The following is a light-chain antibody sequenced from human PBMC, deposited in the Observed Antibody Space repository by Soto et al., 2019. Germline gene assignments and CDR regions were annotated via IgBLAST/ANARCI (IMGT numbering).Light chain of an antibody. CDR3: SSYAGSDSVL. J-gene: IGLJ2*01. V-gene: IGLV2-8*01. CDR2: QVS. Sequence: QSALTQPPCASGSPGQSVTISCTGTSSDVGGYNYVSWYQQHPGKAPKLMIYQVSQRPSGVPDRFSGSKSGNTASLTVSGLQAEDEADYYCSSYAGSDSVLFGGGTKLTVL. CDR1: SSDVGGYNY.